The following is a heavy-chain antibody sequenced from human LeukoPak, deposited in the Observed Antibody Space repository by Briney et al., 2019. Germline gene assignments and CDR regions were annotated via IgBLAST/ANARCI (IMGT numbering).Heavy chain of an antibody. CDR1: GGSISRYY. J-gene: IGHJ5*02. Sequence: SETLSLTCTVSGGSISRYYWSWIRQPPGKGLEWIGYIYYSGSTNYSPSLKSRVTISVDTSKNQFSLKLSSVTAADMAVYYCARHTAEKYNWFDRWGQGTLVTVSS. CDR3: ARHTAEKYNWFDR. D-gene: IGHD5-24*01. V-gene: IGHV4-59*08. CDR2: IYYSGST.